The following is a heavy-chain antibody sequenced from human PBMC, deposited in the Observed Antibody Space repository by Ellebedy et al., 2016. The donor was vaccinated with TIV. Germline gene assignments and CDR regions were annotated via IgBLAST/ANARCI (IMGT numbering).Heavy chain of an antibody. CDR3: ARFSGSFGGYDY. Sequence: GESLKISCKGSGYSFSSYWITWVRQMPGKGLEPMGRIDPADSYTNYSPSFQGHVTMSVDTSISTAFLQWTSLKASDTALYYCARFSGSFGGYDYWGQGTLVSVSS. V-gene: IGHV5-10-1*01. CDR1: GYSFSSYW. J-gene: IGHJ4*02. D-gene: IGHD1-26*01. CDR2: IDPADSYT.